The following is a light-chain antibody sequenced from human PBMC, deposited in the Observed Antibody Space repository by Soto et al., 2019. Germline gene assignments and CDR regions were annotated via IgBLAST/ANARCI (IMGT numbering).Light chain of an antibody. CDR2: EVS. V-gene: IGLV2-14*01. CDR3: SSYTSDSTRV. J-gene: IGLJ2*01. CDR1: SSDVGGYNY. Sequence: QSALTQPASVSGSPGQSITISCTGTSSDVGGYNYVSWYQQHPGKAPKLMIYEVSNRPSGVSNRFSGSKFGNTASLTISGLQAEDEADYYCSSYTSDSTRVFGGGTQLTVL.